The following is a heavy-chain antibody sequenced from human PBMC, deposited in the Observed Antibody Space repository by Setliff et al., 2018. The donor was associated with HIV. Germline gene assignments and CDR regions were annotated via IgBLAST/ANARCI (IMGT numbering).Heavy chain of an antibody. J-gene: IGHJ2*01. Sequence: ASVKVSCKVSGYTLTELSMHWVRQTPGKGPEWMGGSDPEAGETIYAQKFQGRVTMTEDTSTDTAYMELSSLRSEDTAVYYCATLSLTFYYNFWSGRGWYFDLWGRGTLVTV. CDR3: ATLSLTFYYNFWSGRGWYFDL. CDR1: GYTLTELS. V-gene: IGHV1-24*01. CDR2: SDPEAGET. D-gene: IGHD3-3*01.